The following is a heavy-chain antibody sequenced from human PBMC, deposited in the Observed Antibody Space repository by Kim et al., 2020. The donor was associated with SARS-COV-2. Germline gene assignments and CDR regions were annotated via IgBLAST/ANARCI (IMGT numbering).Heavy chain of an antibody. CDR1: GFTFNTYG. D-gene: IGHD1-26*01. J-gene: IGHJ4*02. CDR3: AKSFSGSYFGYDY. V-gene: IGHV3-30*18. CDR2: ISYDVSNK. Sequence: GGSLRLSCAASGFTFNTYGMHWVRQAPGKGLEWVAVISYDVSNKYYADSVKGRFTTSRDNSKNTLYLQMNSLRIEDTAVYYCAKSFSGSYFGYDYWGQGTLVTVSS.